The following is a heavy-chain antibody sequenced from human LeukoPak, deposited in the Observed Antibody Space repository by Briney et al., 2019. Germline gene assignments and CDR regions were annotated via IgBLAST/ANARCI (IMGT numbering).Heavy chain of an antibody. D-gene: IGHD3-10*01. CDR1: GYSISSGYY. Sequence: SETLSLTCTVSGYSISSGYYWAWIRQPPGKGLEWIGNFHHSGGIYYNPSLKSRVTISVDTSKNQLSLNLSSVTAADTAVYYCARDSGTTGEVKFDPWGQGTLVTVSS. CDR3: ARDSGTTGEVKFDP. V-gene: IGHV4-38-2*02. CDR2: FHHSGGI. J-gene: IGHJ5*02.